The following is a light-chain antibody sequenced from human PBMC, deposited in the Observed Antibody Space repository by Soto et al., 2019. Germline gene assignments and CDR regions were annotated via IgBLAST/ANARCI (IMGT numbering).Light chain of an antibody. CDR1: QSVSSNY. CDR3: QQYDSSPWT. V-gene: IGKV3-20*01. Sequence: EIVVTQSPGPLSLSPGERATLSCRASQSVSSNYLAWYQQKPGQAPRLLIYGASSRATGIPDRFSGSESGTDFTLTISRLEAEDFAVYYCQQYDSSPWTFGQETKVQIK. CDR2: GAS. J-gene: IGKJ1*01.